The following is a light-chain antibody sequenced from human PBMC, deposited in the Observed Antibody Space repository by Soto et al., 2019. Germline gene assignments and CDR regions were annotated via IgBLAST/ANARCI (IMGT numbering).Light chain of an antibody. V-gene: IGKV1-27*01. CDR2: AAS. Sequence: DIQMTQSPSSLSATVGDRVTITCRASQDISNYLAWHQQKPGKVPKLLIYAASTLQPGVPSRFSGSGSETDFTLTISSLQPEDVATYYCQKYHGATPETLGPGTKVAIK. CDR3: QKYHGATPET. CDR1: QDISNY. J-gene: IGKJ3*01.